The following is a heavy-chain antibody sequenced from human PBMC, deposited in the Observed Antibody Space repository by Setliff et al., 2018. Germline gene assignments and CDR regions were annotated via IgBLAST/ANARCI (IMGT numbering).Heavy chain of an antibody. Sequence: SETLSLTCTVSGGSISSGSYYWSWIRQPAGKGLEWIGRIYTSGSTTYNPSLKSRVTISVDTSRNQFSLKLSSVTAADTAVYYCARVPRFTDTRNAFDIWGQGTMVTVSS. D-gene: IGHD5-18*01. CDR1: GGSISSGSYY. J-gene: IGHJ3*02. CDR2: IYTSGST. CDR3: ARVPRFTDTRNAFDI. V-gene: IGHV4-61*02.